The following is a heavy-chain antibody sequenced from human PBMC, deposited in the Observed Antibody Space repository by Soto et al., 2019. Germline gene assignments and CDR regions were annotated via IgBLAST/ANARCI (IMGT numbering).Heavy chain of an antibody. Sequence: TVGSLRLSCAASGFTFSSYGMHWVRQAPGKGLEWVAVISYDGSNKYYADSVKGRFTISRDNSKNTLYLQMNSLRAEDTAVYYCAKDQAPLYYYDSSGSLVFPHPPPPLAHWGQGTLVTVSS. CDR3: AKDQAPLYYYDSSGSLVFPHPPPPLAH. CDR2: ISYDGSNK. D-gene: IGHD3-22*01. V-gene: IGHV3-30*18. CDR1: GFTFSSYG. J-gene: IGHJ4*02.